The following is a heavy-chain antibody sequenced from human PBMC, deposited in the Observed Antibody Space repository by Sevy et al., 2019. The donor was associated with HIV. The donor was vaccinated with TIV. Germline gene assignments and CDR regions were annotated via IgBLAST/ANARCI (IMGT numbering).Heavy chain of an antibody. V-gene: IGHV3-48*01. CDR3: ARESGYSSGWFDY. J-gene: IGHJ4*02. Sequence: GGSLRLSCAASGFTFSSYSMNWVRQAPGKGLEWVSYISSSSSTIYYADSVKGRFTISRDNAKNSQYLQMNSLRAEDTAVYYCARESGYSSGWFDYWGQGTLVTVSS. CDR1: GFTFSSYS. CDR2: ISSSSSTI. D-gene: IGHD6-19*01.